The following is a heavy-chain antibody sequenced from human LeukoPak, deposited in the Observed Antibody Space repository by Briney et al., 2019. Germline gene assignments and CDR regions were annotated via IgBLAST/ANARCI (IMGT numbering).Heavy chain of an antibody. Sequence: PSETLSLTCAVYGGSFSGYYWSWIRQPPGKGLEWIGEINHSGSTNYNPSLKSRVTISVDTSKNQFSLKLSSVTAADTAVYYCARGTYYDFWSGYYTSHYMDVWGKGTTVTVSS. CDR2: INHSGST. V-gene: IGHV4-34*01. CDR1: GGSFSGYY. D-gene: IGHD3-3*01. CDR3: ARGTYYDFWSGYYTSHYMDV. J-gene: IGHJ6*03.